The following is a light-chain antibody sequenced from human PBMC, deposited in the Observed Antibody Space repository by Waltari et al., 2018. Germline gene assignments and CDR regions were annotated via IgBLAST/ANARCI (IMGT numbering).Light chain of an antibody. Sequence: QSDLTQPPSASASPGQSVTIPCTGTISDIANYCYVSWYQQHPDKAPKLIIYEVNKRPSGVPFRFSGSKSGNTASLTVSGLQAEDEADYYCASDVGGNNLVFGSGTKVTVL. J-gene: IGLJ6*01. CDR2: EVN. CDR1: ISDIANYCY. CDR3: ASDVGGNNLV. V-gene: IGLV2-8*01.